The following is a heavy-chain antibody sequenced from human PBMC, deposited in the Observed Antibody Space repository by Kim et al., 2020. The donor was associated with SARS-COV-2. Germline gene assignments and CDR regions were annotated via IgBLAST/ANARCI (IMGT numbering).Heavy chain of an antibody. CDR3: AKGEYYYDSSGYEL. Sequence: ADAVKGLFTVSRDNSKGKLYLQMNSLRAEDTAVYYCAKGEYYYDSSGYELWGQGTLVTVSS. V-gene: IGHV3-23*01. D-gene: IGHD3-22*01. J-gene: IGHJ4*02.